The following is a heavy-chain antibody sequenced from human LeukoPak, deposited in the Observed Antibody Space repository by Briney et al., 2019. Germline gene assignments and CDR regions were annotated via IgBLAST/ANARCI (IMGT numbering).Heavy chain of an antibody. Sequence: ASVKVSCKASGYTFTSYGISWVRQAPGQGLEWMGWISAYNGNTNYAQKLQGRVTMTTDTSTSTAYMELRSLRSDDTAVYYCASDYGDYDRGYNWFDPWGQGTLVTVSS. V-gene: IGHV1-18*01. J-gene: IGHJ5*02. D-gene: IGHD4-17*01. CDR1: GYTFTSYG. CDR2: ISAYNGNT. CDR3: ASDYGDYDRGYNWFDP.